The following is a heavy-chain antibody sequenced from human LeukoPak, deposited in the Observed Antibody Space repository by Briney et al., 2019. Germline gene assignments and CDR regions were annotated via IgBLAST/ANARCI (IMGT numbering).Heavy chain of an antibody. Sequence: SETLSLTCAVYGGSFSGYYWSWIRQPPGKGLEWIGEINHSGSTNYNPSLKSRVTISVDTSKNQFSLKLSSVTAADTAVYYCARAYGDYRDAYYYYYMDVWGKGTTVTVSS. CDR2: INHSGST. CDR3: ARAYGDYRDAYYYYYMDV. V-gene: IGHV4-34*01. CDR1: GGSFSGYY. D-gene: IGHD4-17*01. J-gene: IGHJ6*03.